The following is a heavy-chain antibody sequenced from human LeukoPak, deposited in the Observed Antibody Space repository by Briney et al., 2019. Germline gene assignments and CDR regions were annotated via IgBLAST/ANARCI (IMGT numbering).Heavy chain of an antibody. J-gene: IGHJ3*02. Sequence: PGGSLRLSCAASGFTFSSYSMNCVRQAPGKGLEGGSYISSSSSTIYYADSVKGRFTISRDNAKNLLYLQINILRAEDTAVPYCGRVEMAKMMGDGPFDIWAKGQWSPSLQ. CDR3: GRVEMAKMMGDGPFDI. CDR1: GFTFSSYS. D-gene: IGHD5-24*01. V-gene: IGHV3-48*04. CDR2: ISSSSSTI.